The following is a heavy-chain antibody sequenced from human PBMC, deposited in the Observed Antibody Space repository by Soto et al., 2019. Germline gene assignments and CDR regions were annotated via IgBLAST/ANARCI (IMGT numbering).Heavy chain of an antibody. J-gene: IGHJ6*04. CDR2: INPSGGST. CDR3: ARSAVNYDSRGYFLGYYYYYGMDV. CDR1: GYTFTSYY. V-gene: IGHV1-46*01. D-gene: IGHD3-22*01. Sequence: GASVKVSCKASGYTFTSYYMHWVRQAPGQGLEWMGIINPSGGSTSYAQKFQGRVTMTRDTSTSTVYMELSSLRSEDTAVYYCARSAVNYDSRGYFLGYYYYYGMDVWGKGTTVTVSS.